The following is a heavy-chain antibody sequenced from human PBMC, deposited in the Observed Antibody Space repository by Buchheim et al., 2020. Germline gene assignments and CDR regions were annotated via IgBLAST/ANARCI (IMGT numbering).Heavy chain of an antibody. CDR1: GITFSNYA. CDR3: AKTSPLDVVPPALVHWHFDL. Sequence: EVQLLESGGGLVQPGGSLRLSCAASGITFSNYAMTWVRQAPGKGLEWVSAIRINGGSTFYADSVKGRFTISRDNSKSTLYLQMLSLRADDTAVYYCAKTSPLDVVPPALVHWHFDLWGRGAL. V-gene: IGHV3-23*01. J-gene: IGHJ2*01. CDR2: IRINGGST. D-gene: IGHD1-1*01.